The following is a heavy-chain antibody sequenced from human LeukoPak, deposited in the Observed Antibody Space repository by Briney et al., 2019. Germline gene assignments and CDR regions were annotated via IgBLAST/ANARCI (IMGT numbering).Heavy chain of an antibody. D-gene: IGHD3-16*01. CDR2: IKQDGSEK. V-gene: IGHV3-7*03. CDR1: GCTVSSDW. Sequence: GGFLRLSCAASGCTVSSDWMSWVRQAPGKGLEWVANIKQDGSEKYYVDSVKGRFTISRDNAKNSLYLQMNSLRAEDTAVYYCASFYDWYFDLWGRGTLVTVSS. CDR3: ASFYDWYFDL. J-gene: IGHJ2*01.